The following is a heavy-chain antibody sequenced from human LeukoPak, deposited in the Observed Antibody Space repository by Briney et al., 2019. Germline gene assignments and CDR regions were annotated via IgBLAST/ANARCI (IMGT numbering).Heavy chain of an antibody. CDR3: ARGGGLRWLYYYMDV. CDR2: IYHNGDT. CDR1: ASSISSGYF. D-gene: IGHD3-16*01. V-gene: IGHV4-38-2*02. Sequence: SETLSLTCTVSASSISSGYFWGWIRQPPGEGLEWIGSIYHNGDTYYTPSLKSRVSISVDTSKNQFSLKLSSVTAADTAVYFCARGGGLRWLYYYMDVWGRGTTVTVSS. J-gene: IGHJ6*03.